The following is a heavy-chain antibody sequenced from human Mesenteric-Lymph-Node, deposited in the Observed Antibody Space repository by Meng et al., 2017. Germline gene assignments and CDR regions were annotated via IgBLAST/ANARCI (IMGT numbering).Heavy chain of an antibody. Sequence: SVKVSCKASGGTFSSHAITWVRQAPGQGLEWMGRIIPLFGTTNYAQNFQGRVTITADESTTTAYMELSSLRSEDTAVYYCARDGYSMTKSSMIWFDPWGQGTLVTVSS. CDR3: ARDGYSMTKSSMIWFDP. CDR2: IIPLFGTT. V-gene: IGHV1-69*13. CDR1: GGTFSSHA. D-gene: IGHD2/OR15-2a*01. J-gene: IGHJ5*02.